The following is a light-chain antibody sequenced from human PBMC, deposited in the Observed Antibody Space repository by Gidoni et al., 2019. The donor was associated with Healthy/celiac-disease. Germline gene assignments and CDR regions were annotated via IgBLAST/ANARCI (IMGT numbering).Light chain of an antibody. CDR2: DAS. CDR3: QQRSNWPPEAT. J-gene: IGKJ5*01. CDR1: QSVSSY. V-gene: IGKV3-11*01. Sequence: EIVLTQSPATLSLSPGERATLSCRASQSVSSYLAWYQQKPGQAPRLLIYDASNRANGIPARFSVSGSGTDFTLTISSLEPEDFAVYYCQQRSNWPPEATFGQGTRLEIK.